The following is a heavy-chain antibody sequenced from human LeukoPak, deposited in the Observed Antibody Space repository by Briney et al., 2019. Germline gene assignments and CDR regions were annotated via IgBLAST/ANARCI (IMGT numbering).Heavy chain of an antibody. Sequence: GASVKVSCKASGYTFTSYDINWVRQAPGQGLEWMGVTNPSNTTYAQKFQGRVTMTRDTSTSTVNMQLSSLKSEDTAVYYCARAPTEIVVLISGTDNAFDFWGLGTKVIVSS. J-gene: IGHJ3*01. D-gene: IGHD3-22*01. CDR1: GYTFTSYD. V-gene: IGHV1-46*01. CDR2: TNPSNT. CDR3: ARAPTEIVVLISGTDNAFDF.